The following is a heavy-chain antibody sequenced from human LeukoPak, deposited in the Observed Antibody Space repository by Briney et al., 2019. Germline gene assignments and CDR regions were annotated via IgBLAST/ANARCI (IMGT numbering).Heavy chain of an antibody. CDR1: GFTFSTYW. V-gene: IGHV3-7*01. CDR3: ARGRYCGTTSCYLDY. CDR2: IKQDGGEK. Sequence: GGSLRLSCAASGFTFSTYWMNWVRQAPGKGLDWVANIKQDGGEKFYVDSVKGRFTVSRDNAKNSLYLQINSLRAEGAAVYYCARGRYCGTTSCYLDYWGQGTLVTVSS. J-gene: IGHJ4*02. D-gene: IGHD2-2*01.